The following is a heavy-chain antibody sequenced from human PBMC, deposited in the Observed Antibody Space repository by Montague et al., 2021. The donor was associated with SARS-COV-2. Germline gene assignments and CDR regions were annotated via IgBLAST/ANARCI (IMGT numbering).Heavy chain of an antibody. CDR1: DGSFSDYS. CDR2: INQRGST. J-gene: IGHJ4*02. CDR3: ARGRQHINMVVVVVTGGEYFFHF. D-gene: IGHD3-22*01. V-gene: IGHV4-34*01. Sequence: SETLSLTCAVYDGSFSDYSWTWIRQPPGKGREWIGEINQRGSTNYKPSLKSRVTIAVDTYKNQFSLKMTSVTAADTAVYYCARGRQHINMVVVVVTGGEYFFHFWGQGTLVGASS.